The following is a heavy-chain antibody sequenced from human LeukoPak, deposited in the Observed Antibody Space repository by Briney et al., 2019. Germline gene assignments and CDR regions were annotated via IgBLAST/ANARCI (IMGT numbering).Heavy chain of an antibody. CDR1: GGSISSSSYY. CDR2: IYYSGST. V-gene: IGHV4-39*07. Sequence: SETLSLTCTVSGGSISSSSYYWGWIRQPPGKGLEWIGSIYYSGSTYYNPSLKSRVTISVDTSKNQFSLKLSSVTAADTAVYYCARDNYGSGRDYYYYMDVWGKGTTVTVSS. CDR3: ARDNYGSGRDYYYYMDV. J-gene: IGHJ6*03. D-gene: IGHD3-10*01.